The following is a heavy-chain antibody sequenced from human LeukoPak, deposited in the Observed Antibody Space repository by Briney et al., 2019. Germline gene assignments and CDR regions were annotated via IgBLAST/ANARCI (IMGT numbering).Heavy chain of an antibody. CDR2: IIPIFGTA. V-gene: IGHV1-69*13. CDR3: AREGGIAAFDY. CDR1: GGTFSSSS. Sequence: ASVKVSCKASGGTFSSSSISWVRQAPGQGLEWMGGIIPIFGTANYAQKFQGRVTITADESTRTAYMKLSSLRSEDTAVYYCAREGGIAAFDYWGQGTLVTVSS. J-gene: IGHJ4*02. D-gene: IGHD6-13*01.